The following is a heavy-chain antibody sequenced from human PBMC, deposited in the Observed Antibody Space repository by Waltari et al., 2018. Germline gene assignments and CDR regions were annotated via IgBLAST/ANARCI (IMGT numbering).Heavy chain of an antibody. Sequence: VQLVQSGDEGKKPGAPVKISCKTSEYCLTSSYIHWWRQAPGQGLGWKGIINPSGGSTIYAQKFQGRVTMTRDTSTSTVYMELSSLRSDDTAVYYCALDTGALWMDVWGQGTTVTVSS. D-gene: IGHD2-21*01. CDR3: ALDTGALWMDV. CDR2: INPSGGST. V-gene: IGHV1-46*01. J-gene: IGHJ6*02. CDR1: EYCLTSSY.